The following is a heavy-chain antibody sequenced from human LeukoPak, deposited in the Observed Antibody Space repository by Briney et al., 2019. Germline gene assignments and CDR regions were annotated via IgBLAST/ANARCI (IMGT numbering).Heavy chain of an antibody. J-gene: IGHJ4*02. CDR3: ARDSTGTTGLDY. V-gene: IGHV4-30-4*08. CDR1: GYSISSGYY. D-gene: IGHD1-7*01. CDR2: IYYSGST. Sequence: KTSETLSLTCTVSGYSISSGYYWSWIRQPPGKGLEWIGYIYYSGSTYYNPSLKSRVTISVDTSKNQFSLKLSSVTAADTAVYYCARDSTGTTGLDYWGQGTLVTVSS.